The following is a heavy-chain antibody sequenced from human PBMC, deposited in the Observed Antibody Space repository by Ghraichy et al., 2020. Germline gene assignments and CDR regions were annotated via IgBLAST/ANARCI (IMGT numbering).Heavy chain of an antibody. Sequence: ASVKVSCKASGYTFTSYAMHWVRQAPGQRLECMGWINAGNGNTKYSQKFQGRVTITRDTSASTAYMELSSLRSEDTAVYYCARSPRRPGYSSSWSPEYFQHWGQGTLVTVSS. CDR2: INAGNGNT. V-gene: IGHV1-3*01. J-gene: IGHJ1*01. D-gene: IGHD6-13*01. CDR1: GYTFTSYA. CDR3: ARSPRRPGYSSSWSPEYFQH.